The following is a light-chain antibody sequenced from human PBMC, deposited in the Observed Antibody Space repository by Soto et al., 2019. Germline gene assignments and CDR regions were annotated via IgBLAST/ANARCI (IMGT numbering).Light chain of an antibody. J-gene: IGKJ1*01. Sequence: DIEMTQSPSTLSASVGDRVTITCRASQTIRRWLAWYQQRPGKAPKVLIYDASTLESGVPARFSGSGSEREFTLTTSSLQPEDSATYYCQHYNSDPWTFGQGTKVEIK. CDR2: DAS. CDR1: QTIRRW. CDR3: QHYNSDPWT. V-gene: IGKV1-5*01.